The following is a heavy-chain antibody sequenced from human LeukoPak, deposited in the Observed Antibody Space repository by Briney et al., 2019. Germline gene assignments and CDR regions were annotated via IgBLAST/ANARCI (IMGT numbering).Heavy chain of an antibody. D-gene: IGHD3-22*01. CDR1: GGSISSNYYY. CDR2: VYYSGST. V-gene: IGHV4-39*01. Sequence: SETLSLTCTVSGGSISSNYYYWGWIRQPPGKGLEWIASVYYSGSTYYNPSLKSRVTISVDTSKNQFSLKLNSVTAADTALYYCARLDSSGYSFDYWGQGTLVTVSS. CDR3: ARLDSSGYSFDY. J-gene: IGHJ4*02.